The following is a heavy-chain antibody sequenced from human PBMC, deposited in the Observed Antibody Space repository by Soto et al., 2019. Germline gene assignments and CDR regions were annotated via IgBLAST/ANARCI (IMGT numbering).Heavy chain of an antibody. V-gene: IGHV1-18*01. CDR1: GYTFTSYG. D-gene: IGHD2-15*01. J-gene: IGHJ5*02. CDR3: ATAYCSGGSCYVAAP. CDR2: ISAYNGNT. Sequence: QVQLVQSGAEVKKPGASVKVSCKASGYTFTSYGISWVRQAPGQGLEWMGWISAYNGNTNYAQKLQGRVTMTTDPSTSTAYMERRSLRSDGTAVYYCATAYCSGGSCYVAAPWGQGTLVTVSS.